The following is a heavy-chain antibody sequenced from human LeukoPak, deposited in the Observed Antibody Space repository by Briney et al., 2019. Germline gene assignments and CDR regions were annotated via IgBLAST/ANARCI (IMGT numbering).Heavy chain of an antibody. CDR2: INPNSGGT. Sequence: ASVKVSCKASGYSFTSFGMNWVRQAPGQGLEWMGWINPNSGGTNYAQKFQGRVTMTRDTSISTAYMELSRLRSDDTAVYYCARDLRAISFDPWGQGTLVTVSS. CDR3: ARDLRAISFDP. CDR1: GYSFTSFG. V-gene: IGHV1-2*02. J-gene: IGHJ5*02.